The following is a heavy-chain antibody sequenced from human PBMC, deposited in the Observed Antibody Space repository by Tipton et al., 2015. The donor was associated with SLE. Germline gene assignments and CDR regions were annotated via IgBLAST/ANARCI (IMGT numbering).Heavy chain of an antibody. CDR1: GFTFGDYA. CDR3: TRGASGSTGY. J-gene: IGHJ4*02. D-gene: IGHD1-26*01. V-gene: IGHV3-49*04. Sequence: RSLRLSCTASGFTFGDYAMSWVRQAPGKGLEWVGFIRSKAYGGTTEYAASVKGRFTISRDDSKSIAYLQMNSLKTEDTAVYYCTRGASGSTGYWGQGTLVTVPS. CDR2: IRSKAYGGTT.